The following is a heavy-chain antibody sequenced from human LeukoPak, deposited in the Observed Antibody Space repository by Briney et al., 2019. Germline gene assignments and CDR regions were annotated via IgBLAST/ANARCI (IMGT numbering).Heavy chain of an antibody. CDR3: AKDHFPPIGSSLDAFDI. Sequence: GGSLRLSCAASGFTFSSYSMNWVRQAPGKGLEWVSSISSSSSYIYYADSVKGRFTISRDNAKNSLYLQMNSLRAEDTAVYYCAKDHFPPIGSSLDAFDIWGQGTMVTVSS. V-gene: IGHV3-21*01. CDR2: ISSSSSYI. CDR1: GFTFSSYS. D-gene: IGHD6-13*01. J-gene: IGHJ3*02.